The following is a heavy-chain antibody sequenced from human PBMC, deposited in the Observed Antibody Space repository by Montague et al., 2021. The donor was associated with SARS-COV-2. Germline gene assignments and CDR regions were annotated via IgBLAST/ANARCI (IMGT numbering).Heavy chain of an antibody. J-gene: IGHJ4*02. CDR1: GGSISSGSYY. D-gene: IGHD2-21*01. CDR3: ARARTSLIVVVNEFDY. V-gene: IGHV4-31*03. CDR2: IHYSGSS. Sequence: TLSLTCTVSGGSISSGSYYWSWIRQHPGKGLEWVGYIHYSGSSYYNPSLKSRVTISVDTSKNQFSLRLSSVTAADTAVYYCARARTSLIVVVNEFDYWGQGTLVTVSS.